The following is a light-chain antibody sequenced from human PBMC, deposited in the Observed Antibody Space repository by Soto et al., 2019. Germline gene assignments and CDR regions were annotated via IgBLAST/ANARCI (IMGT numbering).Light chain of an antibody. CDR2: EAT. CDR1: TSTVATYDL. Sequence: QSALTQPASVSGSPGQSISISCTGTTSTVATYDLVSWYQQHPGKAPRLLIYEATKRHSGTSNRFSGSKSGNTASLTISGLQFEFEDYCYCHSFAGSVAVYVMFGGGTKVTVL. CDR3: HSFAGSVAVYVM. J-gene: IGLJ3*02. V-gene: IGLV2-23*02.